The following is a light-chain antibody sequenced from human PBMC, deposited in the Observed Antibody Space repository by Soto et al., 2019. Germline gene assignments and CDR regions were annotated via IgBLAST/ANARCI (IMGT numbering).Light chain of an antibody. J-gene: IGKJ4*01. CDR2: DAS. V-gene: IGKV3-11*01. Sequence: EIVLTQSPATLSLSPGERATLSCRASQSINRHLAWYQQKPGQAPRLLILDASDRATGIPARLSGSGSGTDFTLTISSLEPEDFAVYYCQQRSNWPPVTFGGGTKVDIK. CDR3: QQRSNWPPVT. CDR1: QSINRH.